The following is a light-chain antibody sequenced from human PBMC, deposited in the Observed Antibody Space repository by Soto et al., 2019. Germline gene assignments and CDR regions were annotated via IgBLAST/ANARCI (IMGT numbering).Light chain of an antibody. Sequence: QSVLTQPPSVSGAPGQRVTISCTGSSSNIGAGYYVHWYQQLPGTAPKLLIYGNSNRPSGVPDRFSGSKSGTSASLAITGLQADDEADYYCQSYDSSLSGSRVFGGGTKLTVL. CDR2: GNS. CDR1: SSNIGAGYY. J-gene: IGLJ3*02. V-gene: IGLV1-40*01. CDR3: QSYDSSLSGSRV.